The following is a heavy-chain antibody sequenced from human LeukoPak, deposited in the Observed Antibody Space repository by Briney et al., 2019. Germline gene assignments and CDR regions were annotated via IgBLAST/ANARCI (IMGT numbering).Heavy chain of an antibody. V-gene: IGHV1-46*01. CDR1: GYTFTSYY. D-gene: IGHD2-2*01. CDR2: INPSGGST. J-gene: IGHJ4*02. Sequence: ASVKVSCKASGYTFTSYYMHWVRQAPGQGLEWMGIINPSGGSTSYAQEIQGRVTMTRDTSTSTVYMELSSLRSEDTAVYYCARGIVVVPAALNRDYWGQGTLVTVSS. CDR3: ARGIVVVPAALNRDY.